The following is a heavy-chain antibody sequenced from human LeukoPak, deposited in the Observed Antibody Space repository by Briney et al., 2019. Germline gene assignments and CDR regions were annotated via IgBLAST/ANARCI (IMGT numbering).Heavy chain of an antibody. CDR3: AKELRPNDY. J-gene: IGHJ4*03. V-gene: IGHV3-23*01. CDR2: ISISGDT. Sequence: PGGSLRLSCAAPGLTLSSCAMSWVRQAPGKGLEWVSSISISGDTYYADSVKGRFTLSRDNSMDTLYLQMNSLRVEDTAVYYCAKELRPNDYWGQGTLVTVSS. CDR1: GLTLSSCA. D-gene: IGHD2-15*01.